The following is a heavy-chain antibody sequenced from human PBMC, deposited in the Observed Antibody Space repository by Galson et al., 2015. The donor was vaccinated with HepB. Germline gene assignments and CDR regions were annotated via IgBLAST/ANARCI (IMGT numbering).Heavy chain of an antibody. D-gene: IGHD1-1*01. CDR1: GGPLTNSLYY. CDR2: LYYRRST. J-gene: IGHJ4*02. Sequence: TLSPTCSVSGGPLTNSLYYWGWIRQTPEKGLEWIGSLYYRRSTFHNPSLKRRVTMSVHTSKNQFSLKLRSVTAADTAGYYCARVHNPASTVDLIDYWGQGTLVTVSS. CDR3: ARVHNPASTVDLIDY. V-gene: IGHV4-39*07.